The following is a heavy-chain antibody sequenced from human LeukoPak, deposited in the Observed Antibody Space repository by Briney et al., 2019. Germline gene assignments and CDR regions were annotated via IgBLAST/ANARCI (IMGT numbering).Heavy chain of an antibody. CDR2: IYWNDDK. J-gene: IGHJ4*02. CDR1: GFSLRTSGVG. Sequence: ESGPTLVKPKQTLTLTCTFSGFSLRTSGVGVGWIRQPPGKALEWLALIYWNDDKRYSPSLKSRLTITKDTSKNQVVLTMTNMDPMDTATYYCAHRGSITIFGVGLFFDYWSQGTLVTVSS. V-gene: IGHV2-5*01. D-gene: IGHD3-3*01. CDR3: AHRGSITIFGVGLFFDY.